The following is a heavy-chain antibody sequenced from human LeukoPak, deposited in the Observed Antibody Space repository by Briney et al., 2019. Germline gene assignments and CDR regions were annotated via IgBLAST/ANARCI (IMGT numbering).Heavy chain of an antibody. J-gene: IGHJ4*02. V-gene: IGHV1-69*13. Sequence: SVKVSCKASGGTFSSYAISWVRQAPGQGLEWMGGIIPIFGTANYAQKFQGRVTITADESTSTAYMELSSLRSEDTAVYYCASRVVVRSALDYWGQGALVPVSS. CDR3: ASRVVVRSALDY. CDR1: GGTFSSYA. D-gene: IGHD2-15*01. CDR2: IIPIFGTA.